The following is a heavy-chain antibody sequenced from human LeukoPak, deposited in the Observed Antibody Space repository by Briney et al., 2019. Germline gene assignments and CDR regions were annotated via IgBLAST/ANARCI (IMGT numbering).Heavy chain of an antibody. CDR1: GFTFGDYA. CDR3: ARKVVAGTYYYYYYMDV. Sequence: GGSLRLSCTASGFTFGDYAMTWVRQAPGKGLEWVANIKQDGSEKYYVDSVKGRFTISRDNAKNSLYLQMNSLRAEDTAVYYCARKVVAGTYYYYYYMDVWGKGTTVTVSS. D-gene: IGHD6-19*01. CDR2: IKQDGSEK. V-gene: IGHV3-7*01. J-gene: IGHJ6*03.